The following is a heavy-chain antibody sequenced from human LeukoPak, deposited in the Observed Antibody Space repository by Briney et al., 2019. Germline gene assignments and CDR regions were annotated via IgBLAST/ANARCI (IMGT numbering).Heavy chain of an antibody. D-gene: IGHD1-1*01. V-gene: IGHV3-33*01. CDR3: ARAYNWNEDNWFDP. Sequence: PGGSLRLSCAASGFTFSSYGMHWVRQAPGKGLEWVAVIWYDGSNKYYADSVKGRFTISRDNSKNTLYLQMNSLRAEDTAVYYCARAYNWNEDNWFDPWGQGTLSPSPQ. CDR1: GFTFSSYG. CDR2: IWYDGSNK. J-gene: IGHJ5*02.